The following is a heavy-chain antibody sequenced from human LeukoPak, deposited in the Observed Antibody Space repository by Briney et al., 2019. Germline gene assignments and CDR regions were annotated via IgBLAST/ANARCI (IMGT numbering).Heavy chain of an antibody. CDR1: GFTFSDYW. D-gene: IGHD2-21*02. J-gene: IGHJ4*02. Sequence: GGSLRLSCAAPGFTFSDYWMNWVRQAPGKGLEWVANIYQDGGGKYYLDSVKGRFTISRDNAKSSLYLQIDSLRAEDTAVYYCARGDWAPFDYWGQGGLLTVSS. CDR2: IYQDGGGK. CDR3: ARGDWAPFDY. V-gene: IGHV3-7*01.